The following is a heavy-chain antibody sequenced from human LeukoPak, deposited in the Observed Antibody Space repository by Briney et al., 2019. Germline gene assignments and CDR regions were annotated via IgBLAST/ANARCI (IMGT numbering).Heavy chain of an antibody. V-gene: IGHV3-30-3*01. CDR3: ARDHYFDISGYLDY. CDR1: GFTFSINA. D-gene: IGHD3-22*01. CDR2: ISYDGTKQ. J-gene: IGHJ4*02. Sequence: PGRSLRLSCEGSGFTFSINAMHWVRQAPGKGLEWLAVISYDGTKQYFADSVKGRFTISRDNDKNSLYLEMNSLRVEDSAVYYCARDHYFDISGYLDYWGQGTPVTVSS.